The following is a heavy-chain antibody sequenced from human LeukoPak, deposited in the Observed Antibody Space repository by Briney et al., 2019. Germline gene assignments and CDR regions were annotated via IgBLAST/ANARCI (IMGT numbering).Heavy chain of an antibody. J-gene: IGHJ4*02. CDR1: GYGFSDYY. D-gene: IGHD6-6*01. CDR2: ISTYNGNT. Sequence: ASVKVSCKASGYGFSDYYMHWVRQAPGQGLVWMGWISTYNGNTNYAQEFQGRVTMTTDTSTSTAYMELRSLRSEDTAVYYCARDLDHSNSSGDYWGQGTLVTVSS. V-gene: IGHV1-18*04. CDR3: ARDLDHSNSSGDY.